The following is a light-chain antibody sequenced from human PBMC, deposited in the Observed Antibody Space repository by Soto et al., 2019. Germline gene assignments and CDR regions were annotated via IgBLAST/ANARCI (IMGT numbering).Light chain of an antibody. J-gene: IGKJ1*01. CDR2: AAS. V-gene: IGKV1-5*01. Sequence: DIQMTQSPSSLSASVGDRVTIACRASQSISSYLNWYQQKPGKAPKLLIYAASSLQSGVPSRFSGSGSGTEFTLTISSLQPDDFATYYCQQYNSYSPTCGQGTKVDIK. CDR1: QSISSY. CDR3: QQYNSYSPT.